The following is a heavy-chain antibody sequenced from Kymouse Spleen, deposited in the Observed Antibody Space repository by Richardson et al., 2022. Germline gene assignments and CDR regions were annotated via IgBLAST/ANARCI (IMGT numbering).Heavy chain of an antibody. CDR3: ARGFWNFYAFDI. V-gene: IGHV4-61*01. CDR2: IYYSGST. CDR1: GGSVSSGSYY. Sequence: QVQLQESGPGLVKPSETLSLTCTVSGGSVSSGSYYWSWIRQPPGKGLEWIGYIYYSGSTNYNPSLKSRVTISVDTSKNQFSLKLSSVTAADTAVYYCARGFWNFYAFDIWGQGTMVTVSS. D-gene: IGHD1-7*01. J-gene: IGHJ3*02.